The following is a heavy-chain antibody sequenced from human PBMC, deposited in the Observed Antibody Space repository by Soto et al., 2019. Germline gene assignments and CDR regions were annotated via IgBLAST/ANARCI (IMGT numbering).Heavy chain of an antibody. J-gene: IGHJ6*02. CDR3: ASIGTYYDILTATPYGMDV. CDR1: GGSISSGGYY. V-gene: IGHV4-31*03. Sequence: QVQLQESGPGLVKPSQTLSLTCTVSGGSISSGGYYWSWIRQHPGKGLEWIGYIYYSGSTYYNPPLKSRVTISVDTSKNQFSLKLSSVTAADTAVYYCASIGTYYDILTATPYGMDVWGQGTTVTVSS. D-gene: IGHD3-9*01. CDR2: IYYSGST.